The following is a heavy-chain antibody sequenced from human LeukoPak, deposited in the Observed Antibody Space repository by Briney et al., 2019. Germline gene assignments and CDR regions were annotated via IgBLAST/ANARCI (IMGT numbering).Heavy chain of an antibody. CDR1: GFPLSSYS. CDR2: ISSSGSAI. Sequence: GGSLRLSCAASGFPLSSYSINWVRQAPGKGLEWVSYISSSGSAIYYVDSVKGRFTVSRDNAKNSPFLQMNSPRAEDTAVYYCVRVKGSYFDYWGQGALVTVSS. CDR3: VRVKGSYFDY. J-gene: IGHJ4*02. V-gene: IGHV3-48*01. D-gene: IGHD2-15*01.